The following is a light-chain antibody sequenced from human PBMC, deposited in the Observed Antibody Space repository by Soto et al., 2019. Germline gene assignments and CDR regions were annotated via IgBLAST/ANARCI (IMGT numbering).Light chain of an antibody. Sequence: DILMIPSPYSLAVSLGARATIHCKSSKSLLHSSNNKNNLAWYQQKPGQPPKLLISWASTRESGVPDRFSGSGSGTDFTLTISSLQAEDVAVYYCQQYYTTPTFGQGTKVDIK. CDR3: QQYYTTPT. CDR2: WAS. V-gene: IGKV4-1*01. J-gene: IGKJ1*01. CDR1: KSLLHSSNNKNN.